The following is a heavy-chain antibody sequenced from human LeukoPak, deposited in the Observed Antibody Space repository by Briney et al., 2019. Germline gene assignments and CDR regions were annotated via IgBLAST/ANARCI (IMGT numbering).Heavy chain of an antibody. CDR3: ARDLLASSGSYRVSVYFDY. CDR1: GYTFTSYY. Sequence: ASVTVSCKASGYTFTSYYMHWVRQAPGQGLEWMGIINPSGGSTSYAQKFQGRVTMTRDTSTSTVYMELSSLRSEDTAVYYCARDLLASSGSYRVSVYFDYWGQGTLVTVSS. D-gene: IGHD1-26*01. V-gene: IGHV1-46*03. CDR2: INPSGGST. J-gene: IGHJ4*02.